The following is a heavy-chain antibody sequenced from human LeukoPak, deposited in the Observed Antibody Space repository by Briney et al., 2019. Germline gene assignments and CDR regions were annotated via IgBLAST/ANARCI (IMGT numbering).Heavy chain of an antibody. Sequence: SETLSLTCTVSGGSISSYYWSWIRQPPGKGLEWIGYIYYSVSTNYNPSLKSRVTISVDTSKNQFSLKLSSVTAADTAVYYCARFHQSYFDYWGQGTLVTVSS. CDR1: GGSISSYY. CDR2: IYYSVST. V-gene: IGHV4-59*01. J-gene: IGHJ4*02. CDR3: ARFHQSYFDY. D-gene: IGHD2-2*01.